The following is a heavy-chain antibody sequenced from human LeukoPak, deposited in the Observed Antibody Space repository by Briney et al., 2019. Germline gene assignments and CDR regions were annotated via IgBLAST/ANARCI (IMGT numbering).Heavy chain of an antibody. J-gene: IGHJ4*02. CDR3: ARQGSSGYHGVFYFDY. Sequence: GESLKISCQCSGYTSTTYWIGWVRQMPGKGLEWMGIISPGDSDATYSPSFQGQVTISADKSVSTAYLQWSSLKASDTAMYYCARQGSSGYHGVFYFDYWGQGTLVSVSS. CDR2: ISPGDSDA. CDR1: GYTSTTYW. V-gene: IGHV5-51*01. D-gene: IGHD3-22*01.